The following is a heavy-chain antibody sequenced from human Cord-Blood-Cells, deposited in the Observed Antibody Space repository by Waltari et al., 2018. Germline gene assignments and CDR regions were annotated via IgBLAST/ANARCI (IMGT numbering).Heavy chain of an antibody. D-gene: IGHD3-10*01. Sequence: QVQLVQSGAEVQKPGASVKVPCKVSGYTLTELSMHWVRKAPGKGLEWMGGFDPEDGETIYAQKFQGRVTMTEDTSTDTAYMELSSLRSEDTAVYYCATSVYGSGSYYYMDVWGKGTTVTVSS. CDR2: FDPEDGET. V-gene: IGHV1-24*01. CDR3: ATSVYGSGSYYYMDV. CDR1: GYTLTELS. J-gene: IGHJ6*03.